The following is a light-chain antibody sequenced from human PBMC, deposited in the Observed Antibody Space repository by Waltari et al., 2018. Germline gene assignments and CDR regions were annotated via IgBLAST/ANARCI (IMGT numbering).Light chain of an antibody. Sequence: SSELTQDPAVSVAMGQTVRITCQGDSLRSYSPHWYQQRPGQAPILVMYDKNNRPSGVPDRFSGSTSDNTASLTITGAQAEDEASYYCHSRDASGVGGSFGGGTKLTVL. V-gene: IGLV3-19*01. CDR1: SLRSYS. CDR2: DKN. J-gene: IGLJ2*01. CDR3: HSRDASGVGGS.